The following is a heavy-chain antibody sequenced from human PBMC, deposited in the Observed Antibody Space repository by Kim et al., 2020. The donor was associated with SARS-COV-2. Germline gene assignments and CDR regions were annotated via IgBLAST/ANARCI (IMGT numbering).Heavy chain of an antibody. CDR3: ARDTIYSYGFLEGGDAFDI. J-gene: IGHJ3*02. Sequence: SETLSLTCAVSGGSISSSNWWSWVRQPPGKGLEWIGEIYHSGSTNYNPSLKSRVTISVDKSKNQFSLKLSSVTAADTAVYYCARDTIYSYGFLEGGDAFDIWGQGTMVTVSS. V-gene: IGHV4-4*02. CDR2: IYHSGST. CDR1: GGSISSSNW. D-gene: IGHD5-18*01.